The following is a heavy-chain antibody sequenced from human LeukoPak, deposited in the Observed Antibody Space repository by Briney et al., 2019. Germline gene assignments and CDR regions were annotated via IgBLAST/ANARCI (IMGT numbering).Heavy chain of an antibody. CDR1: GFTFSSYE. Sequence: TPGGSLRLSCAASGFTFSSYEMNWVRQAPGKGLEWVSSISSSSSYIYYADSVKGRFTISRDNAKNSLYLQMNSLRAEDTAVYYCARVRDSSGYPFDYWGQGTLVTVSS. CDR2: ISSSSSYI. CDR3: ARVRDSSGYPFDY. D-gene: IGHD3-22*01. J-gene: IGHJ4*02. V-gene: IGHV3-21*01.